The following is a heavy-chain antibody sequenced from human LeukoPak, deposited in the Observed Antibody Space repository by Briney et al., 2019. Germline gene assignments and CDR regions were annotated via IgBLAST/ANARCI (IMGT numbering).Heavy chain of an antibody. J-gene: IGHJ4*02. Sequence: PGGSLRLSCAASGFTFSSYAMHWVRQAPGKGLEWVAVISYDGSNKYYADSVKGRFTISRDNSKNTLYLQMNSLRAEDTAVYYCARVSPSGWDYWGQGTLVTVSS. CDR1: GFTFSSYA. CDR2: ISYDGSNK. CDR3: ARVSPSGWDY. V-gene: IGHV3-30-3*01. D-gene: IGHD6-19*01.